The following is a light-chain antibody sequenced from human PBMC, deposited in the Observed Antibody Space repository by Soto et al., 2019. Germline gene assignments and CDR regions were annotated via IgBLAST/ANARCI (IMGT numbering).Light chain of an antibody. CDR3: CSFAGSSTYV. CDR1: SSDVGPSNL. J-gene: IGLJ1*01. CDR2: EGT. Sequence: QSALTQPASVSGSPGQSITISCTGTSSDVGPSNLVSWYQQHPGKAPKVMIYEGTQRPSGVSNRFSGSKSGNTASLTISGLQAEDEADYYCCSFAGSSTYVFGTGTKLTVL. V-gene: IGLV2-23*01.